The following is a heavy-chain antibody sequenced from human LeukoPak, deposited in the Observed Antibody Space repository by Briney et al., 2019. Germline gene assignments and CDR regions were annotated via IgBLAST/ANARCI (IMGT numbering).Heavy chain of an antibody. V-gene: IGHV3-74*01. Sequence: GGSLRLSCAASGFTFSSYYMHWVRQAPGKGGLWGSGIDSDGSRTDYADSVKGRFTISRDNAKNTLYPPMNSLRAEDTAVYYCGTSTKHYLASGYCNYWGQGTLVSVSS. CDR1: GFTFSSYY. CDR3: GTSTKHYLASGYCNY. CDR2: IDSDGSRT. D-gene: IGHD3-22*01. J-gene: IGHJ4*02.